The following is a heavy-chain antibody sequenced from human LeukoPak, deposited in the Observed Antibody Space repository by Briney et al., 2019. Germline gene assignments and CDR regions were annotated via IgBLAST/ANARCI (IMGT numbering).Heavy chain of an antibody. J-gene: IGHJ5*02. CDR1: GGSFSGYY. CDR2: INHSGST. D-gene: IGHD6-13*01. V-gene: IGHV4-34*01. Sequence: PSETLSLTCAVYGGSFSGYYWSWIRQPPGKGLEWIGEINHSGSTNYNPSLKSRVTISVDTSKNQFSLKLSSVTAADTAVYYCATKQIAAAGHNWFDPWGQGTLVTVSS. CDR3: ATKQIAAAGHNWFDP.